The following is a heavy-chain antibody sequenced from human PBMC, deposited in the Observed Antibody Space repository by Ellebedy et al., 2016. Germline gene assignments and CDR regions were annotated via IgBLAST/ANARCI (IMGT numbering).Heavy chain of an antibody. CDR3: ARAPTAIFAHFYYYYYYMDV. Sequence: GESLKISCAASGFTFSSYAMSWVRQAPGRRLEWVSAISGSGGSTHYVDSVRGRFPISRDNSKNTLYLQMTSLRAEDTAVYYCARAPTAIFAHFYYYYYYMDVWGKGTTVTVSS. J-gene: IGHJ6*03. V-gene: IGHV3-23*01. CDR1: GFTFSSYA. CDR2: ISGSGGST. D-gene: IGHD2-21*02.